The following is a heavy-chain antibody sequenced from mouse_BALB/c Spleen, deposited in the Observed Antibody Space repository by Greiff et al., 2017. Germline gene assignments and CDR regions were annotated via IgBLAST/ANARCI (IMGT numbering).Heavy chain of an antibody. V-gene: IGHV2-2*02. CDR2: IWSGGST. D-gene: IGHD1-3*01. CDR1: GFSLTSYG. Sequence: VQLQQSGPGLVQPSQSLSITCTVSGFSLTSYGVHWVRQSPGKGLEWLGVIWSGGSTDYNAAFISRLSISKDNSKSQVFFKMNSLQANDTAIYYCARGRGSPAWFAYWGQGTLVTVSA. CDR3: ARGRGSPAWFAY. J-gene: IGHJ3*01.